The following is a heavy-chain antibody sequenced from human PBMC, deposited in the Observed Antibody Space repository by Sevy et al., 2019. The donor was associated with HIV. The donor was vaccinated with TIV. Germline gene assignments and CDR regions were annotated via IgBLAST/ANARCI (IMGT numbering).Heavy chain of an antibody. CDR1: GFNFNIYS. Sequence: GGSLRLSCAVSGFNFNIYSMSWVRQAPGKGLEWVSTLSFGCGKINYADTVKGRFIISRDVSKNTLYLQMNSLGAEDTAVYFCAREGCTRPHDYWGQGTLVTVSS. V-gene: IGHV3-23*01. CDR2: LSFGCGKI. D-gene: IGHD2-8*01. CDR3: AREGCTRPHDY. J-gene: IGHJ4*02.